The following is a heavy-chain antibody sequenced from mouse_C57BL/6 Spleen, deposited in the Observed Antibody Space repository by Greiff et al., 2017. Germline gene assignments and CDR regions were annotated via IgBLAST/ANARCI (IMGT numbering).Heavy chain of an antibody. J-gene: IGHJ2*01. V-gene: IGHV1-22*01. CDR2: INPNNGGT. CDR1: GYTFTDYN. CDR3: ACTNCYFDY. D-gene: IGHD4-1*01. Sequence: VQLQQSGPELVKPGASVKMSCKASGYTFTDYNMHWVKQSHGKSLEWIGDINPNNGGTSYNQKFKGKATLTVNKTSSSAYMELRSLTSEDSAVYYCACTNCYFDYWGQGTTLTVSS.